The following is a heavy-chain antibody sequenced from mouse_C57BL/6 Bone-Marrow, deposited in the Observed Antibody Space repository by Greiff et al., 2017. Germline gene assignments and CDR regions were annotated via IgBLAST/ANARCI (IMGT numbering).Heavy chain of an antibody. V-gene: IGHV3-6*01. D-gene: IGHD1-1*01. CDR2: ISYDGSN. CDR3: ARRNYGSSSYFDY. CDR1: GYSITSGYY. J-gene: IGHJ2*01. Sequence: VQLKESGPGLVKPSQSLSLTCSVTGYSITSGYYWNWIRQFPGNKLEWMGYISYDGSNNYNPSLKNRISITRDTSKNQFFLKLNSVTTEDTATYYCARRNYGSSSYFDYWGQGTTLTVSS.